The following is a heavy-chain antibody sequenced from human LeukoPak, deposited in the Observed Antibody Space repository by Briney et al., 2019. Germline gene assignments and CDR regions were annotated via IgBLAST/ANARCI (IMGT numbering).Heavy chain of an antibody. D-gene: IGHD2-2*01. CDR3: ARHRVPGSTPEHLQH. CDR2: MCNSGST. J-gene: IGHJ1*01. CDR1: WGSISSSNNY. Sequence: SETLSLTCSVSWGSISSSNNYWGWIRQPPGKGLEWIGSMCNSGSTCYNPSLKSRVTISVDTSKNQFSLRLSSVTAADTAVYCCARHRVPGSTPEHLQHWGQGTLVTVSP. V-gene: IGHV4-39*01.